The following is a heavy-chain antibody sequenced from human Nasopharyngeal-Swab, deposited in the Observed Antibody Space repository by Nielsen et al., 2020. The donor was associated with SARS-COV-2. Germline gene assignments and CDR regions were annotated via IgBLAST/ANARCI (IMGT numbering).Heavy chain of an antibody. CDR3: ARSAARSWFDP. Sequence: GGSLRLSCAASGCTFSSYWMSWVRQAPGKGLEWVANIKQDGSEKYYVDSVKGRFTISRDNAKNSLYLQMNSLRAEDTAVYYCARSAARSWFDPWGQGTLVTVSS. CDR1: GCTFSSYW. D-gene: IGHD6-6*01. CDR2: IKQDGSEK. J-gene: IGHJ5*02. V-gene: IGHV3-7*01.